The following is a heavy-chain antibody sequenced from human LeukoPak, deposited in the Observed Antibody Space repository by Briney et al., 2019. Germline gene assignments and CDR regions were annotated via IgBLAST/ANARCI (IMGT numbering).Heavy chain of an antibody. V-gene: IGHV3-30*04. CDR2: ISYDGSNK. J-gene: IGHJ4*02. Sequence: GGSLRLSCAASGFTFSSYAMHWVRQAPGKGLEWVAVISYDGSNKYYADSVKGRFTISRDNSKNTLYLQMNSLRAEDTAVYYCARDRYSGSYYYFDYWGQGTLITVSS. CDR1: GFTFSSYA. CDR3: ARDRYSGSYYYFDY. D-gene: IGHD1-26*01.